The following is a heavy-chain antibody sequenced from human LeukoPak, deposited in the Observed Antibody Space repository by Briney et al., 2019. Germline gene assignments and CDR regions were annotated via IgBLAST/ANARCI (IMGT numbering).Heavy chain of an antibody. CDR3: ARYRSPLDS. CDR2: ISSSGSTI. Sequence: GGSLRLSCAASGLTFSSYEMNWVRQAPGKGLEWVSYISSSGSTIYNADSVKGRFTISRDNAKNSLYLQMNSLRAEDTAVYYCARYRSPLDSWGQGTLVTVSS. D-gene: IGHD3-16*02. CDR1: GLTFSSYE. J-gene: IGHJ5*01. V-gene: IGHV3-48*03.